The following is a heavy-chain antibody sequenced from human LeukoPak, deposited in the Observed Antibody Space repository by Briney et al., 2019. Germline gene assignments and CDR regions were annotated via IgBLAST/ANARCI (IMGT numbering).Heavy chain of an antibody. CDR2: IKQDGSET. Sequence: PGGSLRLSCAASGFTFSNYWMNWVRQAPGKGLEWVANIKQDGSETRYVDSVKGRFTISRDNAKNSLFLQMNSLRADYTAVYFCARGFSGSFEYWGQGTLVTVSS. CDR1: GFTFSNYW. V-gene: IGHV3-7*01. J-gene: IGHJ4*02. D-gene: IGHD1-26*01. CDR3: ARGFSGSFEY.